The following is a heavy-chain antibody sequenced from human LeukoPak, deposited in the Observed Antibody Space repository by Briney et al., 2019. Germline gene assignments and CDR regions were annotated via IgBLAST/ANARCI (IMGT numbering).Heavy chain of an antibody. CDR1: GGSISSSSYY. V-gene: IGHV4-39*07. CDR3: ARAGDYGDYDVGFDY. Sequence: SETLSLTCTVSGGSISSSSYYWGWIRQPPGKGLEWIGSIYYSGSTNYNPSLKSRVTISVDTSKNQFSLKLSSVTAADTAVYYCARAGDYGDYDVGFDYWGQGTLVTVSS. CDR2: IYYSGST. J-gene: IGHJ4*02. D-gene: IGHD4-17*01.